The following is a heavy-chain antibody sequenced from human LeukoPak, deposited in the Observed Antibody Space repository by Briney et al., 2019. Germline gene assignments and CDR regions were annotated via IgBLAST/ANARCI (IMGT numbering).Heavy chain of an antibody. J-gene: IGHJ6*03. Sequence: SETLSLTCTVSGGSISSSSYYWGWIRQPPGKGLEWIGSIYYSGSTYYNPSLKSRVTISVDTSKNQFSLKLSSVTAADTAVYYCARQNYGYYYYYMDVWGKGTTVTISS. CDR2: IYYSGST. D-gene: IGHD1-7*01. CDR1: GGSISSSSYY. V-gene: IGHV4-39*01. CDR3: ARQNYGYYYYYMDV.